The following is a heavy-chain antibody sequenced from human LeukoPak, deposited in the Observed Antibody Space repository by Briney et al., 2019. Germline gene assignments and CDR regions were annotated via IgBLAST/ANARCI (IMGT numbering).Heavy chain of an antibody. Sequence: GGSLRLSCAASGFTFSSYSMNWVRQAPGKGLEWVSSISSSSSYIYYADSVKGRFTISRDNARNSLYLQMNSLSAEDTAVYYCARDGLAAATLHWCFDVWGRGTLVTVSS. CDR2: ISSSSSYI. V-gene: IGHV3-21*01. D-gene: IGHD6-25*01. J-gene: IGHJ2*01. CDR1: GFTFSSYS. CDR3: ARDGLAAATLHWCFDV.